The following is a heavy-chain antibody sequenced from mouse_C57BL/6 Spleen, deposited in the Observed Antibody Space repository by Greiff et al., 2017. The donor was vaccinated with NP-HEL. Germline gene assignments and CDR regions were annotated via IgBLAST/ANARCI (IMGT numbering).Heavy chain of an antibody. CDR2: INPSSGYT. CDR1: GYTFTSYT. D-gene: IGHD1-1*01. J-gene: IGHJ3*01. V-gene: IGHV1-4*01. Sequence: VQLQQSGAELARPGASVKMSCKASGYTFTSYTMHWVKQRPGQGLEWIGYINPSSGYTKYNQKFKDKATLTADKSSSTAYLQLSSLTSEDSAVYYCAREGYYGSSLWFAYWGQGTLVTVSA. CDR3: AREGYYGSSLWFAY.